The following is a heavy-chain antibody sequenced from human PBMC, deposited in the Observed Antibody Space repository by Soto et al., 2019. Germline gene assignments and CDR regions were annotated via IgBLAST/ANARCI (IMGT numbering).Heavy chain of an antibody. CDR1: GGSIXXGTW. CDR2: IYHSGSP. CDR3: ARRVPAAPNWFDP. V-gene: IGHV4-4*02. J-gene: IGHJ5*02. Sequence: QVQLQESGPGLVKPSGTLSLTCAVSGGSIXXGTWWSWVXXXXXXXXXRIGEIYHSGSPNYNPSLKSRVTMSVDKSKNLFSLRLSSVTAADSALYYCARRVPAAPNWFDPWGQGTLVTVSS. D-gene: IGHD2-2*01.